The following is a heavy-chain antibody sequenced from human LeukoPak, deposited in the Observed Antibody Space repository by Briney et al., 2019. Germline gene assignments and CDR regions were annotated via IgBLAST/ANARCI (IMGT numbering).Heavy chain of an antibody. CDR3: ARDLRVSDAFDI. J-gene: IGHJ3*02. V-gene: IGHV4-59*01. CDR2: IYYSGST. Sequence: PSETLSLTCTVSGGSISSYYWSWIRQPPGKGLEWIGYIYYSGSTNYNPSLKSRVTISVDTSKNQFSLKLSSVTAADTAVYYCARDLRVSDAFDIWGQGTMVTVSS. CDR1: GGSISSYY.